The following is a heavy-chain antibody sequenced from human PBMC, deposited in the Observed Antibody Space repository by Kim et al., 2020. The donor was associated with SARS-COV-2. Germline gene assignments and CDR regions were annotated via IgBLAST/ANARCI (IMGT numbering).Heavy chain of an antibody. Sequence: SGPTLVNPTQTLALTCTFSGFSLSTGGVGVGWVRQPPGKALEWLALIYWDDDKRYSPSLKSRLTITKDTSKNQVALTMTNIDPVDTATYYCAHRPPGFIGPGFDYWGQGTLVTVSS. V-gene: IGHV2-5*02. CDR1: GFSLSTGGVG. J-gene: IGHJ4*02. D-gene: IGHD3-10*01. CDR2: IYWDDDK. CDR3: AHRPPGFIGPGFDY.